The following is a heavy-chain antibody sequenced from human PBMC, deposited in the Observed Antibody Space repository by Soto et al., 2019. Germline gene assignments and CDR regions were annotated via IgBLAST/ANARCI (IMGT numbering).Heavy chain of an antibody. D-gene: IGHD3-10*01. V-gene: IGHV4-39*01. Sequence: NPSETLSLTCTVSGASISSSTYYWGWIRQPPGKGLEWIGTIYYSGSTYYNPSLKSRVTMSVDTSKNQFSLRLSSVTAADTAVYYCARQEVGTMVRGVIMKYPLGGMDVWGQGTTVTVSS. J-gene: IGHJ6*02. CDR2: IYYSGST. CDR1: GASISSSTYY. CDR3: ARQEVGTMVRGVIMKYPLGGMDV.